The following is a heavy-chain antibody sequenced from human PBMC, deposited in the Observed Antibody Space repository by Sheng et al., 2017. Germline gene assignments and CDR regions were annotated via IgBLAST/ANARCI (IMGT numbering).Heavy chain of an antibody. D-gene: IGHD3-16*02. CDR1: GGTFSSYT. CDR3: AREILLDYDYVWGSYRGFDY. CDR2: IIPILGIA. V-gene: IGHV1-69*08. J-gene: IGHJ4*02. Sequence: QVQLVQSGAEVKKPGSSVKVSCKASGGTFSSYTISWVRQAPGQGLEWMGRIIPILGIANYAQKFQGRVTITADKSTSTAYMELSSLRSEDTAVYYCAREILLDYDYVWGSYRGFDYWGQGTLVTVSS.